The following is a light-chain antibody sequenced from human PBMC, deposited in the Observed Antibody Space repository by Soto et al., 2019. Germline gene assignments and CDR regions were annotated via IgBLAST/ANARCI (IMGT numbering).Light chain of an antibody. J-gene: IGKJ1*01. CDR1: QGVSSD. V-gene: IGKV3-15*01. Sequence: EIVMTQSPATLSVSPGESATLSCRASQGVSSDLARYQQKPGQAPRLLIYGASARATGLPARFSGSGSGTEFTLTIFSLQSEDFAVYYCQQYNKWPKTFGQGTKVEMK. CDR3: QQYNKWPKT. CDR2: GAS.